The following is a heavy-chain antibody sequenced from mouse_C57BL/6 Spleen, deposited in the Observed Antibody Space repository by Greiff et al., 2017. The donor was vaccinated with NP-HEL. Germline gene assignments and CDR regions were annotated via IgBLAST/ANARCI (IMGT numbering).Heavy chain of an antibody. CDR2: IDPSDSYT. CDR1: GYTFTSYW. D-gene: IGHD3-3*01. J-gene: IGHJ4*01. Sequence: QVQLQQSGAELVKPGASVKLSCKASGYTFTSYWMQWVKQRPGQGLEWIGEIDPSDSYTNYNQKFKGKATLTVDTSSSTAYMQLSSLTSEDSAVYYCARGGLSAMDYWGQGTSVTVSS. V-gene: IGHV1-50*01. CDR3: ARGGLSAMDY.